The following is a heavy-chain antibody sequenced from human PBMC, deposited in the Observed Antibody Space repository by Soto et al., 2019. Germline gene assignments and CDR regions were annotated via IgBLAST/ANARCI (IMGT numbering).Heavy chain of an antibody. J-gene: IGHJ4*02. V-gene: IGHV4-59*08. CDR2: IYYSGST. CDR1: GGSISSYY. D-gene: IGHD6-13*01. CDR3: ARHQGSSSFIDY. Sequence: SETLSLTCTVSGGSISSYYWSWIRQPPGKGLEWIGYIYYSGSTNYNPSLKSRVTISVDTSKNQFSLRLSSVTAADTAVYYCARHQGSSSFIDYWGQGTLVTVSS.